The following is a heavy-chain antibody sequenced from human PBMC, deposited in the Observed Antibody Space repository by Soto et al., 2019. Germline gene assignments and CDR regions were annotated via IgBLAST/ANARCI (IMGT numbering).Heavy chain of an antibody. J-gene: IGHJ4*02. CDR2: ISGSGGST. Sequence: PGGSLRLSCAASGFTFSSYAMSWVRQAPGKGLEWVSAISGSGGSTYYADSVRGRFTISRDNSKNTLYLQMNSLRAEGTAVYYCAKDLDVVVVAAPDYWGQGTLVTVSS. V-gene: IGHV3-23*01. D-gene: IGHD2-15*01. CDR3: AKDLDVVVVAAPDY. CDR1: GFTFSSYA.